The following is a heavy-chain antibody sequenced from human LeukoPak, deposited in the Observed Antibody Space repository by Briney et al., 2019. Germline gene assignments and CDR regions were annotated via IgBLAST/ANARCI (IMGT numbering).Heavy chain of an antibody. V-gene: IGHV3-7*03. D-gene: IGHD1-26*01. CDR1: GFTFSSYW. J-gene: IGHJ4*02. CDR3: AKLWWELASPYYFDY. Sequence: QSGGSLRLSCAASGFTFSSYWMSWVRQAPGKGLEWVANIKQDGSEKYYVDSVKGRFTISRDNAKNSLYLQMNSLRAEDTAVYYCAKLWWELASPYYFDYWGQGTLVTVSS. CDR2: IKQDGSEK.